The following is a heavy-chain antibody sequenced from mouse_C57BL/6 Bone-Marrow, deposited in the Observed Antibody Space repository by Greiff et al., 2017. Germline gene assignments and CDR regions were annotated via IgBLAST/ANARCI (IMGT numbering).Heavy chain of an antibody. CDR1: GYTFTSYG. D-gene: IGHD1-3*01. J-gene: IGHJ4*01. V-gene: IGHV1-81*01. CDR3: ARSWIVGAMDY. Sequence: VQVVESGAELARPGASVKLSCKASGYTFTSYGISWVKQRPGQGLEWIGEIYPRSGNTYYNEKFKGKATLTADKSSSTAYMELRSLTSEDSAVYFCARSWIVGAMDYWGQGTAVTVSS. CDR2: IYPRSGNT.